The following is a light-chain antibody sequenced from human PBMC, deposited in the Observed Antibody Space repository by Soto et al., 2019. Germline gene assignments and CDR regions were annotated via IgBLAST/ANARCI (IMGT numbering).Light chain of an antibody. Sequence: DIPMTQSPSSLSASVGDRVTITCQASQDISNYLNWYQQKPGKAPKLLIYDASNLETGVPSRFSGSGSGTDFTFTISSLQPEDIATYYCQQRAFGGGTKVEIK. J-gene: IGKJ4*01. CDR2: DAS. CDR3: QQRA. CDR1: QDISNY. V-gene: IGKV1-33*01.